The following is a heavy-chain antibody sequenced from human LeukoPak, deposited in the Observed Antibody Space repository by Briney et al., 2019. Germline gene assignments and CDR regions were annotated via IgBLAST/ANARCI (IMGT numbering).Heavy chain of an antibody. Sequence: SETLSLTCTVSGGSISSYYWSWIRQPAGKGLEWIGRIYTSVSGSTNYNPSLKSRVTMSVDTSKNQFSLKLSSVTAADTAVYYCARLNHPRGYGSGTQYYYYMDVWGKGTTVTISS. J-gene: IGHJ6*03. V-gene: IGHV4-4*07. CDR3: ARLNHPRGYGSGTQYYYYMDV. D-gene: IGHD3-10*01. CDR2: IYTSVSGST. CDR1: GGSISSYY.